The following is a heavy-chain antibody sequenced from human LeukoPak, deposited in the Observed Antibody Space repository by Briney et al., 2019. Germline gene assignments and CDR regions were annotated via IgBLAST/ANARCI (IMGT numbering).Heavy chain of an antibody. CDR1: GYTLTGYY. J-gene: IGHJ4*02. V-gene: IGHV1-24*01. D-gene: IGHD6-13*01. Sequence: ASVKVSCKASGYTLTGYYMHWVRQAPGKGLEWMGGFDPEDGETIYAQKFQGRVTMTEDTSTDTAYMELSSLRSEDTAVYYCATDGIAAAGYWGQGTLVTVSS. CDR3: ATDGIAAAGY. CDR2: FDPEDGET.